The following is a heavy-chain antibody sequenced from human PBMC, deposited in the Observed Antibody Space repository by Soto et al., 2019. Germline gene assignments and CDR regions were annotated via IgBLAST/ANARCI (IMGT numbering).Heavy chain of an antibody. CDR1: GGSVNTDSYY. CDR3: APHWQYRFEY. J-gene: IGHJ4*02. V-gene: IGHV4-39*01. Sequence: QLQLQESGPGLVKPSETLSLTCSVSGGSVNTDSYYWAWIRQSPGKGLEWIGTIFYSGDTYYNPSLKSRVTISVDTSKNQFSLKLTSVTAADTAVYYCAPHWQYRFEYWGQGTLVTVSS. D-gene: IGHD2-2*01. CDR2: IFYSGDT.